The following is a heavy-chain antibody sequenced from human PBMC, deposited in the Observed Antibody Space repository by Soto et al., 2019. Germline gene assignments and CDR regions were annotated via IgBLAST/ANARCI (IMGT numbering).Heavy chain of an antibody. CDR1: GFAFSSYD. D-gene: IGHD6-25*01. J-gene: IGHJ4*02. CDR2: ISYDGNTE. Sequence: QMQLVESGGGVVQPGRSLRLSCAASGFAFSSYDIHWVRQGPGKGLEWMAKISYDGNTEDYAASVKGRFTISRDNSKKMLYLQMTSLRDDDTAVYYGVKDAAGALDYWGQGTGVTVSS. V-gene: IGHV3-30*18. CDR3: VKDAAGALDY.